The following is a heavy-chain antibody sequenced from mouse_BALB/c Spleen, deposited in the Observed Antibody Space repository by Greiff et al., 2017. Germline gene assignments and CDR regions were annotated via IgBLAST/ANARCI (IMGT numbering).Heavy chain of an antibody. CDR2: IDPFNGGT. CDR3: ASYYGSSPWFAY. D-gene: IGHD1-1*01. V-gene: IGHV1S135*01. CDR1: GYSFTSYY. Sequence: VQLQQSGPELMKPGASVKISCKASGYSFTSYYMHWVKQSHGKSLEWIGYIDPFNGGTSYNQKFKGKATLTVDKSSSTAYMHLSSLTSEDSAVYYCASYYGSSPWFAYWGQGTLVTVSA. J-gene: IGHJ3*01.